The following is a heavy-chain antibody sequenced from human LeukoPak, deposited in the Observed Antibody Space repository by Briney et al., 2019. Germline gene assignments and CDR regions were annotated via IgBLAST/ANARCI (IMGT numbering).Heavy chain of an antibody. CDR2: INWNGGST. CDR1: GFTFDDYG. V-gene: IGHV3-20*04. J-gene: IGHJ4*02. Sequence: GGSLRLSCAASGFTFDDYGMSWVRQAPGKGLEWVSGINWNGGSTGYADSVKGRFTISRDNAKTSLYLQMNSLRAEDTALYYCARDTSSSYGSGSDYWGQGWLVTVSS. CDR3: ARDTSSSYGSGSDY. D-gene: IGHD3-10*01.